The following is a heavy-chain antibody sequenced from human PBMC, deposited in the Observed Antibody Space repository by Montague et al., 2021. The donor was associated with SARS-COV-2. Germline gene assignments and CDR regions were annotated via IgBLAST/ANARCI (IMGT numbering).Heavy chain of an antibody. CDR3: AHKRGGWPIEFGF. CDR2: IYWNDDK. J-gene: IGHJ4*02. D-gene: IGHD6-19*01. V-gene: IGHV2-5*01. CDR1: GFSLSTSGVG. Sequence: PPLVKPTQTLTLTCSFSGFSLSTSGVGVGWIRQPPEKAPECLAVIYWNDDKRYRPSLKSRITVTKDSSKNQVVLTMTNMDPVDTAMYYCAHKRGGWPIEFGFWGQGALVIVSS.